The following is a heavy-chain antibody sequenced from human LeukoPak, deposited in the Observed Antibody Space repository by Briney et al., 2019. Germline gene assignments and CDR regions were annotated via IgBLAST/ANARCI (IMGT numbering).Heavy chain of an antibody. J-gene: IGHJ4*02. CDR3: ARGGDWKFDY. Sequence: SETQSLTCAVSGDSIGSNKWWTWVRQPPGKGLEWIGEIHHSGRLNYSPSLKSRVTISVDKSKNHFSLNLNSITPADTAIYYCARGGDWKFDYWGQGALVTVSS. D-gene: IGHD1-1*01. V-gene: IGHV4-4*02. CDR1: GDSIGSNKW. CDR2: IHHSGRL.